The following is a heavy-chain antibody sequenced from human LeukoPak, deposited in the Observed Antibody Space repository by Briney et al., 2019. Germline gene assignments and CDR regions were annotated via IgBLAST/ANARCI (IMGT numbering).Heavy chain of an antibody. CDR1: GFTFSSYA. Sequence: GGSLRLSCAASGFTFSSYAMSWVRQVPGKGLECVSAISGSGGNTYYADSVKGRFTISRDNSKNMLYLQMNSLRAEDTAVYYCAKVSGRIQIWPQPFGDGMDVWGQGTTVTVSS. D-gene: IGHD3-10*01. V-gene: IGHV3-23*01. CDR2: ISGSGGNT. J-gene: IGHJ6*02. CDR3: AKVSGRIQIWPQPFGDGMDV.